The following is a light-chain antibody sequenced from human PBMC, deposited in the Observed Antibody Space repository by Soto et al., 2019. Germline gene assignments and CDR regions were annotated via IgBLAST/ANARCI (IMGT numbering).Light chain of an antibody. Sequence: EIVLTQSPGTLSLSPGERATLSCRASQSVSSSYLAWYQQKPGQAPRLLIYVASSRATGIPDRFSGSGAGTDFTLTISRLEPEDIAVYYCQQYGSSQWTFGQGTKVEIK. CDR1: QSVSSSY. CDR3: QQYGSSQWT. V-gene: IGKV3-20*01. CDR2: VAS. J-gene: IGKJ1*01.